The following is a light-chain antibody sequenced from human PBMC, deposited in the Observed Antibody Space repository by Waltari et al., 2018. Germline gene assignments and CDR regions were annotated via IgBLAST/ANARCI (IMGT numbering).Light chain of an antibody. J-gene: IGKJ1*01. V-gene: IGKV3-20*01. CDR1: QSVGKY. Sequence: EIVLTQYPGTLSLSPGERATLSCRASQSVGKYLAWYQQRPGQAPRLLIYETYRRATGTPDRFSGSGSGTDFSLTISRLEPEDFAVYYCQKYDSLPATFGQGTTVEIK. CDR2: ETY. CDR3: QKYDSLPAT.